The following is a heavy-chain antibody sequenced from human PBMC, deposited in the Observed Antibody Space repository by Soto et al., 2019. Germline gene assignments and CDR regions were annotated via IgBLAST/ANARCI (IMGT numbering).Heavy chain of an antibody. Sequence: QVQLVESGGGLVKPGGSLRLSCAASGFTFSDYYMSWIRQAPGKGLEWVSYISSSGSTIYYADSVKGRFTISRDNAKNSLYLKLSRLRAEDTAVYYCARDPRSYSSGWYDYWGQGTLVTVSS. J-gene: IGHJ4*02. V-gene: IGHV3-11*01. D-gene: IGHD6-19*01. CDR3: ARDPRSYSSGWYDY. CDR2: ISSSGSTI. CDR1: GFTFSDYY.